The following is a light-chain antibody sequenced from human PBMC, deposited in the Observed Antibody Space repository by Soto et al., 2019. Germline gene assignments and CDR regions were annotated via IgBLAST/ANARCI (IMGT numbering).Light chain of an antibody. CDR1: RDLNTW. Sequence: QMTQSPSSVSASVGDRDTITCRASRDLNTWLAWYQQKPGKAPKLLIYAASTLQTGVPSRCSGSGAWADFTFTSSSLQPEDVATDYCHQANTLPLTFGGGTKVEIK. CDR2: AAS. J-gene: IGKJ4*01. V-gene: IGKV1-12*01. CDR3: HQANTLPLT.